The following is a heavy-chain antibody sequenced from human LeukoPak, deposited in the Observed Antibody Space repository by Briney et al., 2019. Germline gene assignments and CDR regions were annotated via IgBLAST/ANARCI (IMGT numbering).Heavy chain of an antibody. J-gene: IGHJ3*02. V-gene: IGHV1-2*02. CDR2: INPNSGGT. CDR3: ARDYGEGFDAFDI. Sequence: ASVKVSCKASGYTFTGYYMHWVRQAPGQGLEWMGWINPNSGGTNYAQKFQGRVTMTRDTSISTAYMELSRLRSDDTAVYYCARDYGEGFDAFDIWGQGTMVTVSS. D-gene: IGHD4-17*01. CDR1: GYTFTGYY.